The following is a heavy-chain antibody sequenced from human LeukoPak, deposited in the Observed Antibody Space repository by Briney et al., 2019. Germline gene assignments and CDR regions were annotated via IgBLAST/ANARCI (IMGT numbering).Heavy chain of an antibody. V-gene: IGHV4-4*07. CDR1: GGSISGYF. J-gene: IGHJ4*02. CDR2: IYATGTT. Sequence: PSETLSLTCTVSGGSISGYFWSWIRQPAGKGLEWIGRIYATGTTNYNPSLKSRVTMSVDTSKNQFSLKLTSVTAADTAVYYCAGKSHPGILTGYYRRWGQGTLVTVSS. CDR3: AGKSHPGILTGYYRR. D-gene: IGHD3-9*01.